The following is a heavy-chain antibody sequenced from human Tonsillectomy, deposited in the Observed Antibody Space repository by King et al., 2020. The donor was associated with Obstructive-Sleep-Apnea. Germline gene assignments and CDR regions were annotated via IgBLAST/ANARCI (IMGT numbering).Heavy chain of an antibody. CDR3: AKPNSGFSIGSSPFEY. CDR2: ISGNGGRT. CDR1: GFTFNNYA. D-gene: IGHD6-6*01. Sequence: VQLVESGGGLIHLGGSLRLSCAAAGFTFNNYAMSWVRQAPGKGLEWVSGISGNGGRTYYEDSVKGRFTMSRDNSKNTLYLHMNSLRAEDTAVYYCAKPNSGFSIGSSPFEYWGQGTPVTVSS. J-gene: IGHJ4*02. V-gene: IGHV3-23*04.